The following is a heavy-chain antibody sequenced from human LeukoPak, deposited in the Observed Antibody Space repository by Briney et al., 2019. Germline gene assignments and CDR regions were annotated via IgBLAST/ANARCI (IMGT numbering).Heavy chain of an antibody. V-gene: IGHV4-59*12. J-gene: IGHJ5*02. CDR2: IYYSGST. Sequence: SETLSLTCTVSGSSISNYYWSWIRQPPGKGLEWIAYIYYSGSTNYNPSLKSRVTISVDTSKNQFSLRLSSVTAADTAVYYCAPRGDIEHSYGYGKWFDPWGQGTRVTVSS. CDR1: GSSISNYY. CDR3: APRGDIEHSYGYGKWFDP. D-gene: IGHD5-18*01.